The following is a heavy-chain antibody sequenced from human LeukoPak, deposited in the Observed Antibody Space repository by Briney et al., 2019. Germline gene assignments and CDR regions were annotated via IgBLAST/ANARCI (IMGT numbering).Heavy chain of an antibody. V-gene: IGHV3-30*02. J-gene: IGHJ4*02. Sequence: PGGSLRLSCAASGFTFSTFGVHWVRQAPGKGLEWVAIIWYDESNQFYADAVKGRFTISRDNSKNTMYVQMSTLRVEDTAVYYCVKDPHSSGRYYFDYWGQGTLVTVSS. CDR3: VKDPHSSGRYYFDY. CDR1: GFTFSTFG. CDR2: IWYDESNQ. D-gene: IGHD6-19*01.